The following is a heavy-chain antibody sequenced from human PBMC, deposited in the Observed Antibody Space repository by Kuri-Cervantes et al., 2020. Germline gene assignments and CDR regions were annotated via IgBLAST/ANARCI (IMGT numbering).Heavy chain of an antibody. V-gene: IGHV1-24*01. CDR3: ATDGPRPGIAVAGSREN. J-gene: IGHJ4*02. CDR1: GNTLTELS. D-gene: IGHD6-19*01. CDR2: FDPEDGAT. Sequence: ATDSRKVSGNTLTELSMNWGRQAPGKGLEWMGGFDPEDGATIYAQKFQGRVTMTEDTSTDTAYMELSSLRSEDTAVYYCATDGPRPGIAVAGSRENWGQGTLVTVSS.